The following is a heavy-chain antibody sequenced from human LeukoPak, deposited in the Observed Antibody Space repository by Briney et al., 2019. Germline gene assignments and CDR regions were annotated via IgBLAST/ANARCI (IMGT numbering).Heavy chain of an antibody. J-gene: IGHJ4*02. CDR2: FDPEDGEDGET. D-gene: IGHD3-9*01. V-gene: IGHV1-24*01. Sequence: ASVKVSCKVSGYSLIEVAMHWVRQAPGKGREGVGSFDPEDGEDGETHYAQKFQGRFTMTEDASTDTAYMELTSLSSEDTALYYCAMTDRYAGRPFDYWGQGTLVTVSS. CDR3: AMTDRYAGRPFDY. CDR1: GYSLIEVA.